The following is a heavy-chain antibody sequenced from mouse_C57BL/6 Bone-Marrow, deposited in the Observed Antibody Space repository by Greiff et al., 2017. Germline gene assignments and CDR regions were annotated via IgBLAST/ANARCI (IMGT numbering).Heavy chain of an antibody. Sequence: QVQLQQSGAELARPGASVKLSCKASGYTFTSYGISWVKQRTGQGLEWIGEIYPSSGNTYYNEKFKGKATLTADKSSSTAYMELRSLTSEDSAVSFCARWGYCYYYAMDYWGQGTSVTVSS. J-gene: IGHJ4*01. CDR1: GYTFTSYG. CDR3: ARWGYCYYYAMDY. D-gene: IGHD2-3*01. V-gene: IGHV1-81*01. CDR2: IYPSSGNT.